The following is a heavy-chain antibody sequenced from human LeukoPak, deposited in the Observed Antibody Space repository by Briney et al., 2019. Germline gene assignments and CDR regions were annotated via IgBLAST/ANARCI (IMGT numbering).Heavy chain of an antibody. CDR2: INHSGST. D-gene: IGHD3-16*02. CDR3: ARDLLYDYVWGSYRPLYYMDV. Sequence: SETLSLTCAVYGGSFSGYYWSWIRQPPGKGLEWIGEINHSGSTNYNPSLKSRVTISVDTSKNQFSLKLSSVTAADTAVYYCARDLLYDYVWGSYRPLYYMDVWGKGTTVTVSS. CDR1: GGSFSGYY. V-gene: IGHV4-34*01. J-gene: IGHJ6*03.